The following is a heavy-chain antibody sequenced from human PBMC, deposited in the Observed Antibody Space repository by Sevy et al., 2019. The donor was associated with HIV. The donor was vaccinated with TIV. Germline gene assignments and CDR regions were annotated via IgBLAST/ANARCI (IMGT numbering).Heavy chain of an antibody. J-gene: IGHJ5*02. CDR2: ITGSGSST. CDR3: AKEHDNSWFDP. V-gene: IGHV3-23*01. D-gene: IGHD3-9*01. Sequence: GGSLRLSCAPSGFTFNFYAMTWVRQAPGKGLEWVSSITGSGSSTYYADSVKGRFTISRDNSKNTLYLQMNSLRAEDTAVYYCAKEHDNSWFDPWGQGTLVTVSS. CDR1: GFTFNFYA.